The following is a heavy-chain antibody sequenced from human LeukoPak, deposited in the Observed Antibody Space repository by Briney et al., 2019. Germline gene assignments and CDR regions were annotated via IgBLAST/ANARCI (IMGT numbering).Heavy chain of an antibody. CDR1: GGSFSGYY. J-gene: IGHJ4*02. CDR2: IDHSGST. CDR3: ARGKNFDWLYGFDY. D-gene: IGHD3-9*01. V-gene: IGHV4-34*01. Sequence: SETLSLTCAVYGGSFSGYYWSWIRQPPGKGLEWIGEIDHSGSTNYNPSLKSRVTISVDTSKNQFSLKLSSVTAADTAMYYCARGKNFDWLYGFDYWGQGTLVTVSS.